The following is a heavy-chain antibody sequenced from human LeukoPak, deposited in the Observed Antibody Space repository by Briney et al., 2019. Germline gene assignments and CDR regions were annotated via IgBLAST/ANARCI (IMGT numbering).Heavy chain of an antibody. CDR2: INQDGSEK. D-gene: IGHD2-8*01. V-gene: IGHV3-7*03. CDR1: GFIFSNYW. CDR3: TRLYLILEASDI. Sequence: PGGSLRLSCAASGFIFSNYWMSWVRQAPGKGLEWVANINQDGSEKYYVDSVKGRFTISRDNSKNTLYLQMNSLRAEDTAIYYCTRLYLILEASDIWGQGTMVTVSS. J-gene: IGHJ3*02.